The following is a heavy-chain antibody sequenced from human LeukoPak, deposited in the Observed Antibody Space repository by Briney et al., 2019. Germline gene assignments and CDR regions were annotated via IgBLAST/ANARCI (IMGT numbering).Heavy chain of an antibody. CDR2: IVGTGVNT. CDR3: TRAPQQPRSYNDY. J-gene: IGHJ4*02. Sequence: GRSLRLSCAASGFRFSSYGMHWVRQAPGKGLEWASSIVGTGVNTYYADSVKGRFTVSRDNSKNTMFLQMNNLRAEDTAVYFCTRAPQQPRSYNDYWGQGTLVTVSS. CDR1: GFRFSSYG. D-gene: IGHD3-10*01. V-gene: IGHV3-NL1*01.